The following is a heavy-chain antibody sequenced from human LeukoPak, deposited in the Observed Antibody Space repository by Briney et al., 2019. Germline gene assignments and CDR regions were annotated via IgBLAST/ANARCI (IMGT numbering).Heavy chain of an antibody. Sequence: GGSLRLSCAVSGFTVSSYYMTWVRQAPGKGLEWVSLIYSGGLTYYADSVQGRFTISRDDSRNSVHLHLNSLRAEDTAVYYCARDARKVGSGLDYWGQGTLVTVSS. CDR2: IYSGGLT. V-gene: IGHV3-53*01. D-gene: IGHD1-26*01. CDR1: GFTVSSYY. CDR3: ARDARKVGSGLDY. J-gene: IGHJ4*02.